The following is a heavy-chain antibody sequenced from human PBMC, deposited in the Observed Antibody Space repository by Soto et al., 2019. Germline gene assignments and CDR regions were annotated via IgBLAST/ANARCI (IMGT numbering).Heavy chain of an antibody. D-gene: IGHD6-6*01. CDR1: GLTFSSYA. J-gene: IGHJ4*02. CDR2: ISYDGSNK. CDR3: ARDTYSSSSRGSMWYFDY. V-gene: IGHV3-30-3*01. Sequence: QTGGSLRLSCAASGLTFSSYAMHWVRQAPGKGLEWVAVISYDGSNKYYADSVKGRFTISRDNSRNTLYLQMNSLRAEDTAVYYCARDTYSSSSRGSMWYFDYWGQGTLVTVSS.